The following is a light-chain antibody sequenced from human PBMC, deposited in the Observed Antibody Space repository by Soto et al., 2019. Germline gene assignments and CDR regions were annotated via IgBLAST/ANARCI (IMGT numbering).Light chain of an antibody. J-gene: IGKJ1*01. V-gene: IGKV2-24*01. CDR1: QSLAFRDGNIY. CDR2: KTS. Sequence: DIVLTQTPLSLVVTLGQPASISCKSSQSLAFRDGNIYLNWLQQRPGQPPRLLIYKTSNRFSGAXDXXGGSRAGTEFTLTISKVEAEDVGVYYCAEAALLPHAFGQGTKVDVK. CDR3: AEAALLPHA.